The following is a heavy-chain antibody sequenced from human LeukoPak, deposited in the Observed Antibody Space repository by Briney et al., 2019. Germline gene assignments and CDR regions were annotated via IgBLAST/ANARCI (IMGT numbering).Heavy chain of an antibody. Sequence: GGSLRLSCAASGFSFSNAWMSWVRQAPGKGLEWVAVISYDGSNKYYADSVKGRFTISRDNSKNTLYLQMNSLRAEDTAVYYCARVQHIVVVTAIQYWGQGTLVTVSS. J-gene: IGHJ4*02. D-gene: IGHD2-21*02. CDR3: ARVQHIVVVTAIQY. V-gene: IGHV3-30*03. CDR2: ISYDGSNK. CDR1: GFSFSNAW.